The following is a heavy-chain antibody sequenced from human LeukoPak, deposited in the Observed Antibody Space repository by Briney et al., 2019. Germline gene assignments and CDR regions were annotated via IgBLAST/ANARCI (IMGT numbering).Heavy chain of an antibody. V-gene: IGHV5-51*01. CDR3: ARQTAMGRSGDY. D-gene: IGHD7-27*01. J-gene: IGHJ4*02. CDR1: GYSFTSYW. Sequence: GESLKISCKASGYSFTSYWIGWVRQMPGKGLEWTGIIDPSDSDIRYTPSLQGQVTISADKSLSTAYLQWNSLKASDTAIYYCARQTAMGRSGDYWGQGTLVTVSS. CDR2: IDPSDSDI.